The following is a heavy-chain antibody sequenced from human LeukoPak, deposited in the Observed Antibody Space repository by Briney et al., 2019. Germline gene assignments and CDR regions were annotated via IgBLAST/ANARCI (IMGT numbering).Heavy chain of an antibody. V-gene: IGHV3-30-3*01. CDR3: AADFWSGYFDY. Sequence: GRSLRLSCAASGFTFSSYAMHWVRQAPGKGLEWVAVISYNGSNKYYADSVKGRFTISRDNSKNTLYLQMNSLRAEDTAVYYRAADFWSGYFDYWGQGTLVTVSS. D-gene: IGHD3-3*01. CDR2: ISYNGSNK. J-gene: IGHJ4*02. CDR1: GFTFSSYA.